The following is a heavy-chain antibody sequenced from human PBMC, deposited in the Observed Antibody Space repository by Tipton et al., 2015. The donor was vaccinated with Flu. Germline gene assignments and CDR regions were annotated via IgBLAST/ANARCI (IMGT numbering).Heavy chain of an antibody. V-gene: IGHV4-38-2*01. CDR2: IYHSGST. J-gene: IGHJ4*02. Sequence: TLSLTCVVSGYSISSGYYWGWVRQPPGKGLEWIGTIYHSGSTYYNSSLKSRVTISVDTSKNQFSLQLSSVTAADTAVYYCARHTGDSVRGIIDYWGQGTLVTVSS. CDR3: ARHTGDSVRGIIDY. D-gene: IGHD3-10*02. CDR1: GYSISSGYY.